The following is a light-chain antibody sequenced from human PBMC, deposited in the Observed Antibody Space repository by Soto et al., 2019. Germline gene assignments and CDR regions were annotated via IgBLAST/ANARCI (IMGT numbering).Light chain of an antibody. V-gene: IGKV3-20*01. CDR1: QSVSSN. J-gene: IGKJ1*01. Sequence: MVLPRAPGTRSLPPGETATLSCRASQSVSSNLAWYQQQPGQAPRLLIYGASTRATGIPDRFSGSGSGTDFTLTISRLEPEDFAVYYCQQYGTSPRTFGQGTKVDIK. CDR3: QQYGTSPRT. CDR2: GAS.